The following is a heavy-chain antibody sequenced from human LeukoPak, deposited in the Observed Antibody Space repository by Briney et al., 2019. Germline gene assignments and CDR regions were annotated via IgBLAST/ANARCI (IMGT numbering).Heavy chain of an antibody. CDR2: IYYSGST. CDR3: ARDCSSTSCYYYYGMDV. CDR1: GGSISSGGYY. D-gene: IGHD2-2*01. V-gene: IGHV4-31*03. J-gene: IGHJ6*02. Sequence: PSQTLSLTCTVSGGSISSGGYYWSWIRQHPGKGLAWIGYIYYSGSTYYNPSLKSRVTISVDTSKNQFSLKLSSVTAADTAVYYCARDCSSTSCYYYYGMDVWGQGTTVTVSS.